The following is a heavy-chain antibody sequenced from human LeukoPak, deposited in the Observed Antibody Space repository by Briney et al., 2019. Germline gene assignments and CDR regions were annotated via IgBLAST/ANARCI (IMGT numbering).Heavy chain of an antibody. J-gene: IGHJ6*03. CDR3: ARGQYSSSWVYYYYYYMDV. D-gene: IGHD6-13*01. CDR2: MNPNSGNT. V-gene: IGHV1-8*02. CDR1: GYTFTSYY. Sequence: ASVKVSCKASGYTFTSYYMHWVRQATGQGLEWMGWMNPNSGNTGYAQKFQGRVTMTRNTSISTAYMELSSLRSEDTAVYYCARGQYSSSWVYYYYYYMDVWGKGTTVTISS.